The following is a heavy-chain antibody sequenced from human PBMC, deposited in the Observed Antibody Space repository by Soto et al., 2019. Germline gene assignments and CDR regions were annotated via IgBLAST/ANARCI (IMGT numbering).Heavy chain of an antibody. CDR2: FDPEDGET. CDR3: ATVKYSSSWPHDAFDI. J-gene: IGHJ3*02. CDR1: GYTLTELS. V-gene: IGHV1-24*01. Sequence: ASVKVSCKVSGYTLTELSMHWVRQAPGKGLEWMGGFDPEDGETIYAQKFQGRVTMTEDTSTDTAYMELSSLRSEDTAVYYCATVKYSSSWPHDAFDIWGQGTMVTVSS. D-gene: IGHD6-13*01.